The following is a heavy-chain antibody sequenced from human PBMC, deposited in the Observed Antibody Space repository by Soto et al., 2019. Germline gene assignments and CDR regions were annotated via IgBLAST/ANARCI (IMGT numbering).Heavy chain of an antibody. CDR3: AKEGGYVDY. CDR1: GGPIRSSSHY. J-gene: IGHJ4*02. Sequence: QLQLKESGPGLVKPSETLSLTCSVSGGPIRSSSHYWGWIRQSPGTGLEWIGSIDESGTTYYNPSLQSRVTVSVDTSKNQFALNAISVTGADTAIYYCAKEGGYVDYWGQGTLVTVSS. V-gene: IGHV4-39*02. CDR2: IDESGTT. D-gene: IGHD3-16*01.